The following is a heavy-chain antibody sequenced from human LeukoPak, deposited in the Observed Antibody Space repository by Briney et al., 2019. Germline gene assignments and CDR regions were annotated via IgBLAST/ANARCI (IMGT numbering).Heavy chain of an antibody. CDR1: GYTFTGYY. CDR2: INPNSGGT. Sequence: ASVKVSCKASGYTFTGYYMHWVRQAPGQGLEWMGWINPNSGGTNYAQKFQGRVTMTRDTSISTAYMELSRLRSDDTAVYYCARDSLRDIVVVPAAPWYWGQGTLVTVSS. D-gene: IGHD2-2*01. CDR3: ARDSLRDIVVVPAAPWY. V-gene: IGHV1-2*02. J-gene: IGHJ4*02.